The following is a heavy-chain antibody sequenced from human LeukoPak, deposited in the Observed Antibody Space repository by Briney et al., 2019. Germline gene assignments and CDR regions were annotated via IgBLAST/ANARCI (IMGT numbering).Heavy chain of an antibody. J-gene: IGHJ5*02. CDR3: ARDNSVRDEAWWFNP. CDR2: IVVGSGNT. CDR1: GFTFTSSA. D-gene: IGHD5-24*01. Sequence: SVKVSCKASGFTFTSSAMQWVRQARGQRLEWIGWIVVGSGNTNYAQKFQERVTITRDMSTSTAYMELSSLRSEDTAVYYCARDNSVRDEAWWFNPWGQGTLVTVSS. V-gene: IGHV1-58*02.